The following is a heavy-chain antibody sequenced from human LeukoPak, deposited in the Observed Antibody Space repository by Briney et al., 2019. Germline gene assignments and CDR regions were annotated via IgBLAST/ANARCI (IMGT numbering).Heavy chain of an antibody. CDR3: ARHRNYYYMDV. Sequence: GGSLRLSCAASGFTFSNYAMNWVRQAPGKGLEWVSSISGGGSNTYYADSVKGRFTISRDNSKNMLYLQMNSLRAEDTAVYYCARHRNYYYMDVWGKGTTVTISS. CDR1: GFTFSNYA. J-gene: IGHJ6*03. CDR2: ISGGGSNT. D-gene: IGHD5/OR15-5a*01. V-gene: IGHV3-23*01.